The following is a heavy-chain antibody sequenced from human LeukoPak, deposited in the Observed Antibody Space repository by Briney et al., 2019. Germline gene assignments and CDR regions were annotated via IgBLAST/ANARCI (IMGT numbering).Heavy chain of an antibody. Sequence: GGSLRLSCAASGFTFSSYAMHWVRQAPGKGLEWVAVISYDGSNKYYADSVKGRFTISRDNSKNTLYLQMNSLRAEDTAVYYCAREPMVRGAGFDYWGQGTLVTVSS. D-gene: IGHD3-10*01. CDR1: GFTFSSYA. CDR3: AREPMVRGAGFDY. CDR2: ISYDGSNK. J-gene: IGHJ4*02. V-gene: IGHV3-30-3*01.